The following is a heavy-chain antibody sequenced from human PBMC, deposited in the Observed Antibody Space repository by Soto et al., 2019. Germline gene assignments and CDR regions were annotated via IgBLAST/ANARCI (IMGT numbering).Heavy chain of an antibody. CDR2: ISAYNGNT. Sequence: ASVKVSCKASGDTFASFGFSWVRQAPGQGLEWLGWISAYNGNTHYAQKVRDRVTLTTDTSTNTAYMELTSLTSDDTAVYYCARDTESITDRILQYCGPGTRVPVST. CDR3: ARDTESITDRILQY. D-gene: IGHD3-10*01. J-gene: IGHJ4*02. V-gene: IGHV1-18*01. CDR1: GDTFASFG.